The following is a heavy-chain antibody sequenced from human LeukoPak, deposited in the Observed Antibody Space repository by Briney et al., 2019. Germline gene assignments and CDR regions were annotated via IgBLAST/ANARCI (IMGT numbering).Heavy chain of an antibody. CDR1: GFTFSSYS. J-gene: IGHJ4*02. CDR3: ARDLQSGDYDILTGYHTYYFDY. V-gene: IGHV3-48*04. Sequence: GGSLRLSCAASGFTFSSYSMNWVRQAPGKGLEWVSYISSSSSTIYYADSVKGRFTISRDNAKNSLYLQMNSLRAEDTAVYYCARDLQSGDYDILTGYHTYYFDYWGQGTLVTVSS. D-gene: IGHD3-9*01. CDR2: ISSSSSTI.